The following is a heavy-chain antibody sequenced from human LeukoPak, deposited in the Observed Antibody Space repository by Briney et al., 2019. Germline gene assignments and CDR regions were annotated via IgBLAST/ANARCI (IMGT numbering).Heavy chain of an antibody. Sequence: GGSLRLSCAASGFTVSSNYMSWVRQAPGKGLEWVSVIYSSGSTYYADSVKGRFTISRDNSKNTLYLQMNSLRAEDTAVYYCARLGYCSSTSCYRSYYYGMDVWGQGTTVTVSS. CDR2: IYSSGST. D-gene: IGHD2-2*01. CDR1: GFTVSSNY. J-gene: IGHJ6*02. CDR3: ARLGYCSSTSCYRSYYYGMDV. V-gene: IGHV3-53*01.